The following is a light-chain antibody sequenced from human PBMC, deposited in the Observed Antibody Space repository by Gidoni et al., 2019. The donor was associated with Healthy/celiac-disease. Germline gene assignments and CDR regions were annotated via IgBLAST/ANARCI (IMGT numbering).Light chain of an antibody. J-gene: IGKJ4*01. V-gene: IGKV3-20*01. CDR3: QQYGSSPPIT. CDR1: QSVSSSY. Sequence: EIVLTQSPGTRSLSPGERATLSCRASQSVSSSYLAWYQQKPGQAPRLLIYGASSRATGIPDRFSGSGSGTDFNLTISRLEPEDFAVYYCQQYGSSPPITFGGGTKVEIK. CDR2: GAS.